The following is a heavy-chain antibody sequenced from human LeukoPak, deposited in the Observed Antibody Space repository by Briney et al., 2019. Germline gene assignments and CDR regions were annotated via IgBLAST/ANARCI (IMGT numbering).Heavy chain of an antibody. D-gene: IGHD2/OR15-2a*01. Sequence: GGSLRLSCTASGFSLSGYWMSWVRQAPGQGLEWVANIGKDGSWIHYADSVKGRFTIPRDNAKNSLSLQMNSLRADDTAIYYCARDLDFYATDYWGQGTLVTVSS. CDR1: GFSLSGYW. V-gene: IGHV3-7*01. CDR2: IGKDGSWI. CDR3: ARDLDFYATDY. J-gene: IGHJ4*02.